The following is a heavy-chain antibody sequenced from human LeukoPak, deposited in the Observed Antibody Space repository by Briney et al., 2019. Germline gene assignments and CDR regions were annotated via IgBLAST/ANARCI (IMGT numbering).Heavy chain of an antibody. CDR1: GGSFSGYY. CDR2: IYHSGST. D-gene: IGHD3-16*01. V-gene: IGHV4-34*01. Sequence: SSETLSLTCAVYGGSFSGYYWSWIRQPPGKGLEWIGSIYHSGSTYYNPSLKSRVTISVDTSKNQFSLKLSSVTAADTAVYYCAREPRWAGDLGGFDSWGQGPLVTVSS. CDR3: AREPRWAGDLGGFDS. J-gene: IGHJ4*02.